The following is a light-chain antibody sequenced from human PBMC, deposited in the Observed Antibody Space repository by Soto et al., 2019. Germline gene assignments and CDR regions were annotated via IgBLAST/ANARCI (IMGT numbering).Light chain of an antibody. V-gene: IGKV3-20*01. CDR2: GAS. CDR3: QQYGSSPLT. J-gene: IGKJ4*01. Sequence: EIVLTQSPGTLSLPPGERATLTCRASQSVSSSYLAWYQQKPGQAPRLLIYGASSRATGIPDRFGGSGSGTVFTLTISRLEPEDFAVYYCQQYGSSPLTFGGGTKV. CDR1: QSVSSSY.